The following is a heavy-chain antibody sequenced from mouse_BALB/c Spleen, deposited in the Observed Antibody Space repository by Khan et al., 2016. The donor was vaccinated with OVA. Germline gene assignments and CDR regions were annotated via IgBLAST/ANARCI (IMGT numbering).Heavy chain of an antibody. D-gene: IGHD2-1*01. V-gene: IGHV1S132*01. Sequence: VQLQQSGAELVRPGASVKLSCKTSGYIFTSYWIHWVKQRSGQGLEWIARIYPGTDNTSYNEKFKDKPTLTADKSSSTAYMQISSLKSVDYDDYFFAREEAWYLFDHWGQGTTLTVSS. CDR2: IYPGTDNT. CDR1: GYIFTSYW. J-gene: IGHJ2*01. CDR3: AREEAWYLFDH.